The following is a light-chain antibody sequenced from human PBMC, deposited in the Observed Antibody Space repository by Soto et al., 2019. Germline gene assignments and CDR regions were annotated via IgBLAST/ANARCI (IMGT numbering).Light chain of an antibody. CDR3: QQYGSSPK. Sequence: EIVLTQSPGTLSLSPGERATLSCRSSQSVSSSYLACYQQKPGQAPRLLIYDASSMATGIPARFSGSGSGTDFTLTISRLEPEDFAVYYCQQYGSSPKFGQGTKVEIK. J-gene: IGKJ1*01. CDR2: DAS. CDR1: QSVSSSY. V-gene: IGKV3-20*01.